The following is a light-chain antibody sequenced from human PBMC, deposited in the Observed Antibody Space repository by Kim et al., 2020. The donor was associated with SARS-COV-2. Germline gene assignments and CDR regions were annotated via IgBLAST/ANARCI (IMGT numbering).Light chain of an antibody. Sequence: EIVLTQSPDTLSLSPGERATLSCRASQTVTSSYLGWYQQKPGQTPRLLIYDASKRATGIPDRFSGSESGTDFTLTISRLEPEDFAVYYCQQYAHSPLTFGGGTKVDIK. J-gene: IGKJ4*01. V-gene: IGKV3-20*01. CDR3: QQYAHSPLT. CDR2: DAS. CDR1: QTVTSSY.